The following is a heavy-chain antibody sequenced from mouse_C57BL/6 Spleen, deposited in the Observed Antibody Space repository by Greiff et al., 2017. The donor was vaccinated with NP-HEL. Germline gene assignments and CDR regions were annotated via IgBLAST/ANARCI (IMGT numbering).Heavy chain of an antibody. CDR1: GYTFTSYW. Sequence: VQLHQPGTELVKPGASVKLSCKASGYTFTSYWMHWVKQRPGQGLEWIGNINPSNGGTNYNEKFKSKATLTVDKSSSTAYMQLSSLTSEDSAVYYCAREGLWLRAMDYWGQGTSVTVSS. CDR2: INPSNGGT. D-gene: IGHD2-2*01. V-gene: IGHV1-53*01. CDR3: AREGLWLRAMDY. J-gene: IGHJ4*01.